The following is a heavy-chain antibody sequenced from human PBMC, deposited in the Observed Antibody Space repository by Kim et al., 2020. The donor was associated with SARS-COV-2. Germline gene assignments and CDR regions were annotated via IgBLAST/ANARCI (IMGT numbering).Heavy chain of an antibody. V-gene: IGHV5-10-1*01. Sequence: GESLKISCKGSGYSFTSYWISWVRQMPGKGLEWMGRIDPSDSYTNYSPSFQGHVTISADKSISTAYLQWSSLKASDTDMYYCARLTYDSSGYRYPDQTKLDDYGMDVWGQGTTVTVSS. CDR1: GYSFTSYW. J-gene: IGHJ6*02. CDR3: ARLTYDSSGYRYPDQTKLDDYGMDV. CDR2: IDPSDSYT. D-gene: IGHD3-22*01.